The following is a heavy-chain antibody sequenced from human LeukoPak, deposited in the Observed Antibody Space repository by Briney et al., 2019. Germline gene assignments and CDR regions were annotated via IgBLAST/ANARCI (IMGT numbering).Heavy chain of an antibody. V-gene: IGHV3-48*03. J-gene: IGHJ4*02. CDR1: GFTFSSYA. CDR3: ARGGSRWFLYYFDY. D-gene: IGHD3-3*01. CDR2: ISSSVSTI. Sequence: GGSLRLSCSASGFTFSSYAMHWVRQAPGKGLEWISYISSSVSTIYYADSVKGRFTISRDNAKNSLFLQMNSLRAEDTAIYYCARGGSRWFLYYFDYWGQGTLVTVSS.